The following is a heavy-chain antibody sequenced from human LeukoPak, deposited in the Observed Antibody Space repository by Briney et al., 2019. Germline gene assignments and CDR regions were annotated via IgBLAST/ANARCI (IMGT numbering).Heavy chain of an antibody. CDR1: GGSISSYY. J-gene: IGHJ4*01. D-gene: IGHD3-22*01. V-gene: IGHV4-4*07. CDR2: IYTSGST. CDR3: ARGRGEYYYDSSGYYVYYFDY. Sequence: SETLSLTCTVSGGSISSYYWSWIRQPPGKGLEWIGRIYTSGSTNYNPSLKSRVNMSVDTSKDQFSLKLSSVTAADTAVYYCARGRGEYYYDSSGYYVYYFDYWGQGTLVTVSS.